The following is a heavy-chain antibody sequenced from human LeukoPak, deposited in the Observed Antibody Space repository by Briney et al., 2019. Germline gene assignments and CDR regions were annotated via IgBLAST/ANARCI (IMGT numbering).Heavy chain of an antibody. Sequence: SETLSLTCTVSGGSISSSSYYWGWIRQPPGKGLEWIGSIYYSGSTYYNPSLKSRVTISVDTSKNQFSLKLSSVTAADTAVYYCARDRGFDSSGYYPNLDYWGQGTLVTVSS. V-gene: IGHV4-39*07. CDR2: IYYSGST. CDR3: ARDRGFDSSGYYPNLDY. CDR1: GGSISSSSYY. J-gene: IGHJ4*02. D-gene: IGHD3-22*01.